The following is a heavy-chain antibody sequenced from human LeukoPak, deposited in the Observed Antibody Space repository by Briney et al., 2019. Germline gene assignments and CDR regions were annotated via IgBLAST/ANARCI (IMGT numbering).Heavy chain of an antibody. Sequence: SETLSLTCTVFDGSISNYYWSWIRQPPGKGLEWIGYAYYSGSTTYNPSLESRVTISVDTSKNQFSLKLTAVTAADTAVYYCARNSAVATSRSWFDPWGQGTLVTVSS. CDR3: ARNSAVATSRSWFDP. CDR1: DGSISNYY. V-gene: IGHV4-59*08. J-gene: IGHJ5*02. D-gene: IGHD2-21*02. CDR2: AYYSGST.